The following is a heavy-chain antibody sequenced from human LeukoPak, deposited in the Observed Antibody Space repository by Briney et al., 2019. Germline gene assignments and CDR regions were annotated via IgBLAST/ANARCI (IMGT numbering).Heavy chain of an antibody. CDR3: ARDSRRELRAFDY. J-gene: IGHJ4*02. V-gene: IGHV3-74*01. D-gene: IGHD1-7*01. CDR1: GFTFSSYW. Sequence: PGGSLRLSCAASGFTFSSYWMHWVRQAPGKGLVWVSRINSDGSSTSYADSVKGRFTISRDNAKNTLYLQMNSLRAEDAAVYYCARDSRRELRAFDYWGQGTLVTVSS. CDR2: INSDGSST.